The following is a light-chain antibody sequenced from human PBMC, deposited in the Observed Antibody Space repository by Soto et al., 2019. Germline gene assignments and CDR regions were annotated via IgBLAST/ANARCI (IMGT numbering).Light chain of an antibody. J-gene: IGKJ1*01. V-gene: IGKV1-5*01. CDR2: DAS. CDR3: QQYHSYWT. Sequence: DIQVTQSPSTLPAYIGDRVTITCRASQSISSWLAWYQQKPGKAPKLLIYDASSLESGVPQRLSGSGAGTEFTLPISSLQTDDFSTYYCQQYHSYWTFGQGTKVDIK. CDR1: QSISSW.